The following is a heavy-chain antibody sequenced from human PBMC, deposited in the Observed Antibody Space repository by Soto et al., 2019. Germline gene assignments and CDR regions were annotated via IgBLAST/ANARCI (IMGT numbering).Heavy chain of an antibody. Sequence: ASVKVSCKASGYTFTSYAMHWVRQASGQRLEWMGWINAGNGNTKYSQKFQGRVTITRDTSASTAYMELSSLRSEDTAVYYCARGYDSSGYYWVYWGQGTLVTVSS. J-gene: IGHJ4*02. CDR2: INAGNGNT. CDR3: ARGYDSSGYYWVY. D-gene: IGHD3-22*01. CDR1: GYTFTSYA. V-gene: IGHV1-3*01.